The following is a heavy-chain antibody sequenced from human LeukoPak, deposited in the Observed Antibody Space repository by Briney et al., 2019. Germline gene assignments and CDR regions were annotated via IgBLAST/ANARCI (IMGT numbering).Heavy chain of an antibody. J-gene: IGHJ4*02. CDR3: ARLLPGCNSIAVAGTGEDY. CDR1: GGSFSGYY. D-gene: IGHD6-19*01. Sequence: SETLSLTCAVYGGSFSGYYWSWIRQPPGKGLEWIGEINHSGSTNYNPSLKSRVTISVDTSKNQFSLKLSSVTAADTAVYYCARLLPGCNSIAVAGTGEDYWGQGTLVTVSS. CDR2: INHSGST. V-gene: IGHV4-34*01.